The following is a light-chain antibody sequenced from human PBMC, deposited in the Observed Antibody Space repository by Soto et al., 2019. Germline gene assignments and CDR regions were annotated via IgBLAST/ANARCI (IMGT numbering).Light chain of an antibody. CDR2: RNN. CDR3: TAWDDSLSASVV. J-gene: IGLJ2*01. Sequence: QSVLTQPPSASGTPGQRVTISCSGSSSNIGSNYVYWYQQLPGTAPKLLIYRNNQRPSGVPDRFSGSKSGTSASLAISGLRSEDEADYYCTAWDDSLSASVVFDGGTKLTVL. V-gene: IGLV1-47*01. CDR1: SSNIGSNY.